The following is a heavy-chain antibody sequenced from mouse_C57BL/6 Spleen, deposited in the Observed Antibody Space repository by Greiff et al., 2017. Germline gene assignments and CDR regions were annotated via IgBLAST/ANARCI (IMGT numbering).Heavy chain of an antibody. V-gene: IGHV1-39*01. D-gene: IGHD2-5*01. CDR1: GYSFTDHN. CDR3: ARSRAYYSNPWFAY. Sequence: LQLKESGPELVKPGASVKISCKASGYSFTDHNMNWVKQSSGKSLEWIGIINPNYGTTTYNQKFKGRATLTVDQSSSTAYMQLNSLTSDDSAVYYCARSRAYYSNPWFAYWGQGTLVTVSA. CDR2: INPNYGTT. J-gene: IGHJ3*01.